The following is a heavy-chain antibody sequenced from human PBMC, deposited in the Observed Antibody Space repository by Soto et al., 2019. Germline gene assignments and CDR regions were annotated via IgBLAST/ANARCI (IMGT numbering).Heavy chain of an antibody. J-gene: IGHJ4*02. CDR1: GFTFSNYA. CDR3: AKEYCASTSCNFDH. CDR2: ISGSGAST. D-gene: IGHD2-2*01. V-gene: IGHV3-23*01. Sequence: EVQLLESGGGLVQPGGSLRLSCAASGFTFSNYAMSWVRQAPGKGLEWVSAISGSGASTYYADSVKGRFTISRDNSKNTLNLQMNSLRAEDTAVYYCAKEYCASTSCNFDHWGQGTLVTV.